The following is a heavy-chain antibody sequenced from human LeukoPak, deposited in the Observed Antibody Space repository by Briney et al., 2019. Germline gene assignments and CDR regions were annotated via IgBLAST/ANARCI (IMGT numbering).Heavy chain of an antibody. CDR2: IYYSGST. CDR1: GGSISSSSYY. J-gene: IGHJ6*03. CDR3: ARHASQEYYMDV. V-gene: IGHV4-39*01. Sequence: SETLSLTCTVSGGSISSSSYYWGWIRQPPGKGLEWIGSIYYSGSTYYNPSLKSRVTISVDTSKNQFSLKLSSVTAADTAVYYCARHASQEYYMDVWGKGTTVTVSS.